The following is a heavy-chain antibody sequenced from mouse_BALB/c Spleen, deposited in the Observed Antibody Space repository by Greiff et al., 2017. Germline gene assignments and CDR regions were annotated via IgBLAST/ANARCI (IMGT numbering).Heavy chain of an antibody. CDR3: ARDGDYGSSRYWYFDV. V-gene: IGHV7-1*02. CDR1: GFTFSDFY. CDR2: SRNKANDYTT. J-gene: IGHJ1*01. Sequence: EVKVVESGGGLVQPGGSLRLSCATSGFTFSDFYMEWVRQPPGKRLEWIAASRNKANDYTTEYSASVKGRFIVSRDTSQSILYLQMNALRAEDTAIYYCARDGDYGSSRYWYFDVWGAETTVTVSS. D-gene: IGHD1-1*01.